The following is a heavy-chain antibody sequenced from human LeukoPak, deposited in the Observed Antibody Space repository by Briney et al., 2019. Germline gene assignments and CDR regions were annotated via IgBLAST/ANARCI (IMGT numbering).Heavy chain of an antibody. CDR2: ISGSGGGT. J-gene: IGHJ4*02. V-gene: IGHV3-23*01. Sequence: GGSLRLSCAASGFTFSSYAMSWVRQAPGKGLEWVSVISGSGGGTYYADSVKGRFTISRDNSKNTLHLQMNTLRAEDTAIYYCAKDPRGSGNYIDYGARGPWSPSPQ. D-gene: IGHD1-26*01. CDR3: AKDPRGSGNYIDY. CDR1: GFTFSSYA.